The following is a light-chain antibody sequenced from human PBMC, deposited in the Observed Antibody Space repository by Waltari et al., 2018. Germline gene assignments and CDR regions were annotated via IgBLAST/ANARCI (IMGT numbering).Light chain of an antibody. CDR3: LQYNSYSWT. J-gene: IGKJ1*01. CDR2: KAS. CDR1: QTISNW. V-gene: IGKV1-5*03. Sequence: DIQMTQSPSTLSASVGDRVTLTCRASQTISNWLAWCQQKPGKAPKLLIYKASGLESGVPSRFSGSGSGTDFTLTISSLQPEDVGTYYCLQYNSYSWTFGHGTKVEI.